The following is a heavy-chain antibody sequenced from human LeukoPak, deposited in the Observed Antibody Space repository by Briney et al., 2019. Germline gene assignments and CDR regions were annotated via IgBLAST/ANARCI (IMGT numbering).Heavy chain of an antibody. Sequence: PSETLSLTCTVSGGSISSYLWTWIRQPAGKGLEWIGRIYPSGNTNYNPSLKSRVSMSVDTSKNQFSLNLTSVTAADTAVYYCAREGTVARGLDYWGQGTLVTVSS. CDR2: IYPSGNT. CDR3: AREGTVARGLDY. D-gene: IGHD4-17*01. CDR1: GGSISSYL. V-gene: IGHV4-4*07. J-gene: IGHJ4*02.